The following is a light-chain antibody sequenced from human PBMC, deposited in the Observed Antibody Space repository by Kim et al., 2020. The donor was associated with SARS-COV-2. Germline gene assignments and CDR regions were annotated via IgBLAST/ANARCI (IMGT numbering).Light chain of an antibody. V-gene: IGKV1-16*01. CDR2: GAS. J-gene: IGKJ4*01. Sequence: DIQMTQSPSSLSASVGDRVTITCRASQGINNYLAWFQQKPGKAPESLIYGASSLERGVPSRFSGSGSGTDFTLTISSLQPEDFATYFCQQYDSYPLTFGGGTKVDIK. CDR1: QGINNY. CDR3: QQYDSYPLT.